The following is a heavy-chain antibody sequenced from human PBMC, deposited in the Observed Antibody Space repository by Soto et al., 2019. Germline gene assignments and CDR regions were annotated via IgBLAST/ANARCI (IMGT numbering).Heavy chain of an antibody. CDR2: IKQDGNEE. Sequence: EAHLVESGGGVVQPGGSLRLSCAASGFTFSSYWMIWVRQAPGKGLEWVANIKQDGNEESYVDSVKGRFTISRDNTNNSLFLQMNSLRAEDTAVYYCASWGFLVVTNWYFDLWGRGTLVTVSS. CDR3: ASWGFLVVTNWYFDL. V-gene: IGHV3-7*01. D-gene: IGHD2-15*01. CDR1: GFTFSSYW. J-gene: IGHJ2*01.